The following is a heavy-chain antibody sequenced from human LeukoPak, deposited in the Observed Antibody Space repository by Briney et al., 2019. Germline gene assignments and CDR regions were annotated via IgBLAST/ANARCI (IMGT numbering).Heavy chain of an antibody. CDR3: ARTYGSGRNHYYYYYGMDV. CDR2: IYTSGST. D-gene: IGHD3-10*01. J-gene: IGHJ6*02. CDR1: GGSISSYY. V-gene: IGHV4-4*07. Sequence: SETLSLTCTVSGGSISSYYWSWIRQPAGKGLEWIGRIYTSGSTNYNPSLKSRVTMSVDTSKNQFSLKLSSVTAADTAVYYCARTYGSGRNHYYYYYGMDVWGQGTTVTVSS.